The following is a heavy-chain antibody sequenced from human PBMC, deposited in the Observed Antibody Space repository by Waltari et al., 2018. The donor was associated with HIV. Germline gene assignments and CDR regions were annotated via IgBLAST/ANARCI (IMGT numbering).Heavy chain of an antibody. Sequence: QARLVQSGAEVKKPGASVKVSCKTSGYTFTIYGISWVRQAPGQGLEWMGWSSPYKGNTDYAQNLKGRVTLTTDSSRTAYMELRSLRSDDTAVYFCAREGYYYGSGTYAPPRYYGMDVWGQGTTVTVSS. J-gene: IGHJ6*02. CDR2: SSPYKGNT. D-gene: IGHD3-10*01. CDR1: GYTFTIYG. V-gene: IGHV1-18*01. CDR3: AREGYYYGSGTYAPPRYYGMDV.